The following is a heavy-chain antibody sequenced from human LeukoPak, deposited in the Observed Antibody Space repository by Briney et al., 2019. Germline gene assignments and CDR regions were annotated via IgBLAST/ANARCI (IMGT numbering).Heavy chain of an antibody. CDR1: GFIFNHYA. V-gene: IGHV3-33*01. CDR2: IWSDGTNR. D-gene: IGHD4-11*01. Sequence: GTSLRLSCEASGFIFNHYALHWVRQAPHKGLEWVAVIWSDGTNRYYADSVKGRFSIFRDDSQKRVFLQMNSLRAEDTAVYHCVRDAQRGFDYSNSLQYWGQGALVTVSS. J-gene: IGHJ4*02. CDR3: VRDAQRGFDYSNSLQY.